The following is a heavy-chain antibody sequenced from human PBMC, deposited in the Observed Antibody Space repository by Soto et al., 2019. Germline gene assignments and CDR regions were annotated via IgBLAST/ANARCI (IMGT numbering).Heavy chain of an antibody. CDR3: ARDPAAEVGYGMDV. CDR2: ISGTGSNT. J-gene: IGHJ6*02. D-gene: IGHD6-13*01. Sequence: EVQLWESGGGLVQPGGSLRLSCAASGFTFSSYALSWVRQPPGKGLEWVSGISGTGSNTYYADSVKGRFTISRDNAKKTLYLQMNSLRGEDTALYYCARDPAAEVGYGMDVWGQGPTVTVSS. CDR1: GFTFSSYA. V-gene: IGHV3-23*01.